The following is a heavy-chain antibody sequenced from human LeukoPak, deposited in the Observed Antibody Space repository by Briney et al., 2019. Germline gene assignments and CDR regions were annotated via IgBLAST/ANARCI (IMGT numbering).Heavy chain of an antibody. Sequence: GGSLRLSCAASGFTVSSNYMSWVRQAPGKGLEWVSVIYSGGSTYYADSVKGRFTISRDNSKNTLYLQMNSLRAEDTAVYYCASDSAEQQVDGAFDIWGQGTMVTVSS. V-gene: IGHV3-66*01. D-gene: IGHD6-13*01. CDR1: GFTVSSNY. CDR2: IYSGGST. CDR3: ASDSAEQQVDGAFDI. J-gene: IGHJ3*02.